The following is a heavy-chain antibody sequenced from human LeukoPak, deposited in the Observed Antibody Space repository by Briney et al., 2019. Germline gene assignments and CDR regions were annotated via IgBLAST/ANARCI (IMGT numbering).Heavy chain of an antibody. D-gene: IGHD6-19*01. Sequence: SETLSLTCTVSGGSISSYYWSWIRQPPGKGLEWIGYIYYSGSTNYNPSLKSRVTISVDTSKNQFSLKLSSVTAADTAVYYCARPNSSGATGVFDIWGQGTMVTVSS. CDR2: IYYSGST. CDR3: ARPNSSGATGVFDI. J-gene: IGHJ3*02. V-gene: IGHV4-59*01. CDR1: GGSISSYY.